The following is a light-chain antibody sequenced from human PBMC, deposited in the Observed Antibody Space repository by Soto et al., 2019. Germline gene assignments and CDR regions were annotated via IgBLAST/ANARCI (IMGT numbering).Light chain of an antibody. CDR1: QSVSSSY. CDR3: QQYGSSPKT. CDR2: GAS. V-gene: IGKV3-20*01. J-gene: IGKJ1*01. Sequence: IVFGRCAGTLSFSPVEIASLCFSASQSVSSSYLAWYQQKPGQAPRLLIYGASSRATGIPDRFSGSGSGTDFTLTISRLEPEDFAVYYCQQYGSSPKTFGQGTKVDIK.